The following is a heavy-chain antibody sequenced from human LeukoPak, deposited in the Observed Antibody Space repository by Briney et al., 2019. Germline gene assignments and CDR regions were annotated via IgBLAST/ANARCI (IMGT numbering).Heavy chain of an antibody. D-gene: IGHD6-13*01. V-gene: IGHV3-74*01. CDR1: GFTFSSYW. Sequence: GGSLRLSCGASGFTFSSYWMHWVRQAPGKGLVWVSRINSDGSSTSYADSVKGRFTISRDNAKNTMYLQMNSLRAEDTAVYYCARYMEAAAVFDYWGQGTLVTVSS. CDR3: ARYMEAAAVFDY. J-gene: IGHJ4*02. CDR2: INSDGSST.